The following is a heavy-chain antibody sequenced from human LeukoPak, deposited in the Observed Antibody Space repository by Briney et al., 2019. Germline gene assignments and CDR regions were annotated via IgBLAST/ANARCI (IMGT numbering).Heavy chain of an antibody. CDR1: GYPFTDYY. Sequence: GASVKVSCKASGYPFTDYYMHWVRQAPGQGLAWMGWINPNSGGTNYAQKFQGRVTMTRDTSISTAYMELSRLRSDDTAVYYCARIQRGYSRDAGDYWGQGTLVTVSS. V-gene: IGHV1-2*02. CDR3: ARIQRGYSRDAGDY. D-gene: IGHD5-18*01. J-gene: IGHJ4*02. CDR2: INPNSGGT.